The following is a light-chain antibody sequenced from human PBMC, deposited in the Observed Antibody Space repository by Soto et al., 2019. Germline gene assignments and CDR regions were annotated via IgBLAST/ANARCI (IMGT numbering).Light chain of an antibody. Sequence: DIQMTQSPSSLSASVGDSVTVTCRASQPIGTSLHWYQQRAGKAPKVLISSASRLQSGVSSRFSGSGSGTHFTLTISSLRPEDSATYYCQQSYSTPFTFGPGTKVDIK. V-gene: IGKV1-39*01. CDR2: SAS. J-gene: IGKJ3*01. CDR3: QQSYSTPFT. CDR1: QPIGTS.